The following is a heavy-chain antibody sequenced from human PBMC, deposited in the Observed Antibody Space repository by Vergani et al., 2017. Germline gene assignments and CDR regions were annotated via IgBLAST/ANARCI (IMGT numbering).Heavy chain of an antibody. V-gene: IGHV1-2*02. J-gene: IGHJ4*02. CDR1: GYTFTGYY. CDR2: INPNSGGK. Sequence: QVQLVQSGAEVKKPGASVKVSCKASGYTFTGYYMHWVRQAPGQGLEWMGWINPNSGGKNYPQKFQGRVTMNRDTSISTAYMELSRLRADDTAVYYCARGGNTGTATFDYWGQGTLVTVSS. D-gene: IGHD1-7*01. CDR3: ARGGNTGTATFDY.